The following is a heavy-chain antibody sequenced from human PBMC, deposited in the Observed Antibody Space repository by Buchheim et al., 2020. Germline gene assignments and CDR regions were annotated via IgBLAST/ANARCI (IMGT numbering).Heavy chain of an antibody. Sequence: EVQLVESGGGLVQPGGSLRLSRAASGFTFSSYDMSWVRQAPGKGLEWVSYITSSASVTYYADSVKGRVTISSDNAKNSLYLPMNSLRVEDTAVYYCARDPYRADFWSGYNYHSHDYWGQGTL. D-gene: IGHD3-3*01. CDR3: ARDPYRADFWSGYNYHSHDY. V-gene: IGHV3-48*03. J-gene: IGHJ4*02. CDR1: GFTFSSYD. CDR2: ITSSASVT.